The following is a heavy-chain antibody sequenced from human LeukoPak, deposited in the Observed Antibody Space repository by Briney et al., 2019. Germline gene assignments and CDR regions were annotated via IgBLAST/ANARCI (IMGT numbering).Heavy chain of an antibody. V-gene: IGHV4-39*07. CDR3: ARVITMVRGVIMHYFDY. J-gene: IGHJ4*02. CDR2: IYYSGST. D-gene: IGHD3-10*01. Sequence: PSETLSLTCTVSGASIRNSYYYWGWIRQPPGKGLEWIGSIYYSGSTYYNPSLKSRVTISVDTSKNQFSLKLSSVTAADTAVYYCARVITMVRGVIMHYFDYWGQGTLVTVSS. CDR1: GASIRNSYYY.